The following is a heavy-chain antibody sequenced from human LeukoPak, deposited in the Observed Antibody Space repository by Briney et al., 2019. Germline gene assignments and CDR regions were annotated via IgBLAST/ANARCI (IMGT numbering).Heavy chain of an antibody. CDR2: IYHSGST. Sequence: SETLSLTCTVSGGSISSGGYYWSWIRQPPGKGLEWIGYIYHSGSTYYNPSLKSRVIISVDTSKNQFSLKLSSVTAADTAVYYCARLKGYSSGWYPSYYFDYWGQGTLVTVSS. CDR1: GGSISSGGYY. J-gene: IGHJ4*02. V-gene: IGHV4-30-2*01. D-gene: IGHD6-19*01. CDR3: ARLKGYSSGWYPSYYFDY.